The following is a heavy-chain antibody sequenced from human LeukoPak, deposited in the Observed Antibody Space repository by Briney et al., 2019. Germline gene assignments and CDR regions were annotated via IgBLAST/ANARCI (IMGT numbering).Heavy chain of an antibody. CDR2: IYHSGST. J-gene: IGHJ4*02. D-gene: IGHD4-17*01. CDR3: ARSAYGDYGEYYFGY. Sequence: PSQTLSLTCAVSGGSISSGGYSWSWIRQPPGKGLEWIGYIYHSGSTYYNPSLKSRVTISVDRSKNQFSLKLSSVTAADTAVYYCARSAYGDYGEYYFGYWGQGTLVTVSS. V-gene: IGHV4-30-2*01. CDR1: GGSISSGGYS.